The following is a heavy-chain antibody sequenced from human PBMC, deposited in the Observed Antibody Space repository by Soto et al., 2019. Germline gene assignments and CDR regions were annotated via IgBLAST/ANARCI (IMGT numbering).Heavy chain of an antibody. CDR1: GFTFSSYA. D-gene: IGHD6-6*01. CDR2: ISYDGSNK. J-gene: IGHJ4*02. Sequence: QVPLVESGGGVVQPGRSLRLSCAASGFTFSSYAMHWVRQAPGKGLEWVAVISYDGSNKYYADSVKGRFTISRDNSKNTLYLQMNSLRAEDTAVYYCARGSSSSYYFDYWGQGTLVTVSS. CDR3: ARGSSSSYYFDY. V-gene: IGHV3-30-3*01.